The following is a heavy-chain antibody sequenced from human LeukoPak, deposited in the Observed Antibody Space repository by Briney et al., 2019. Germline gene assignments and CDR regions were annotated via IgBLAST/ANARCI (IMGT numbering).Heavy chain of an antibody. J-gene: IGHJ4*02. CDR2: ISISTTYI. V-gene: IGHV3-21*01. Sequence: GGSLRLSCAASGFNFSRYSMNWVRQAPGKGLEWVSSISISTTYIDYADSVKGRFTISRDNAKKSLYLQMNSLRAEGTAVYYCARDGGGFDSWGQGTLVTVSS. D-gene: IGHD3-16*01. CDR3: ARDGGGFDS. CDR1: GFNFSRYS.